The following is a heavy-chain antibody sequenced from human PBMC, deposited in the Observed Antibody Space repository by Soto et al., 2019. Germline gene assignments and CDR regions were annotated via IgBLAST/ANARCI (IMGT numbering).Heavy chain of an antibody. CDR2: TNRGGST. D-gene: IGHD3-22*01. J-gene: IGHJ6*02. Sequence: PSETLPLTCAADRGSFSGLYSRWIRQPPGKGLEKIGETNRGGSTNYNPSLKSRVTISVDTSKNQFSLKLSSVTAADTAVYYCARGLRRGAMALRYYDSSGYYRKSGYYYYGMDVWGQGTTVS. V-gene: IGHV4-34*01. CDR1: RGSFSGLY. CDR3: ARGLRRGAMALRYYDSSGYYRKSGYYYYGMDV.